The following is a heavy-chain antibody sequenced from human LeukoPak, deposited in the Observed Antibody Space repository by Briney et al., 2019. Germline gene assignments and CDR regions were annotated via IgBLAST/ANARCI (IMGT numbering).Heavy chain of an antibody. J-gene: IGHJ6*03. D-gene: IGHD3-10*01. CDR2: FDPEDGET. CDR3: AADPYYGNNLSYYYNYMDV. Sequence: ASVKVSCKVSGCTLTELSMHWVRQAPGKGLEWMGGFDPEDGETIYAQKFQGRVTMTEDTSTDTAYMELSSLRSEDTAVYYCAADPYYGNNLSYYYNYMDVWGKGTTVTVSS. CDR1: GCTLTELS. V-gene: IGHV1-24*01.